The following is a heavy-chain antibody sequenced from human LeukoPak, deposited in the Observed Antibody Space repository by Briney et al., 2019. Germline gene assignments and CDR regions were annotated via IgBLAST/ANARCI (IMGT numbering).Heavy chain of an antibody. CDR1: GGSISSYY. D-gene: IGHD6-19*01. V-gene: IGHV4-59*08. J-gene: IGHJ6*02. CDR3: LRSSGWSYYGMDV. Sequence: SETLSLTCTVSGGSISSYYWSWIRQPPGKGLEWIGYIYYSGSTNYNPSLKSRVTISVDTSKNQFSLKLSSVTAADTAVYYCLRSSGWSYYGMDVWGQGTTVTVSS. CDR2: IYYSGST.